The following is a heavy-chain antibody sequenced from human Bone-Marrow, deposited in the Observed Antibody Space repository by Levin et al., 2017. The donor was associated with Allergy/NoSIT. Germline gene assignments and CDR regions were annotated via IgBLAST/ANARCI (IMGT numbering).Heavy chain of an antibody. J-gene: IGHJ6*02. D-gene: IGHD3-3*01. CDR3: ARGYEAATAKRITIFGGTAPYYDFGMDV. Sequence: VASVKVSCKASGYTFTSYYMHWVRQAPGQGLEWMGIINPSGGSTSYAQKFQGRVTMTRDTSTSTVYMELSSLRSEDTAVYYCARGYEAATAKRITIFGGTAPYYDFGMDVLGQGTTVTVSS. CDR1: GYTFTSYY. CDR2: INPSGGST. V-gene: IGHV1-46*01.